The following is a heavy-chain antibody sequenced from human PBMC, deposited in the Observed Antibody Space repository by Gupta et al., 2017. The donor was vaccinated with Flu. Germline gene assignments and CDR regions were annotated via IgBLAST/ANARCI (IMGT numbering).Heavy chain of an antibody. J-gene: IGHJ3*02. V-gene: IGHV1-46*01. CDR2: INPSGGST. Sequence: QVQLVQSGAEVKKPGASVKVSCKASGYTFTSYYMHWVRQAPGQGLEWMGIINPSGGSTSYAQKFQGRVTMTRDTSTSTVYMELSSLRSEDTAVYYCARDYYCSSTSCHAFDIWGQGTMVTVSS. CDR1: GYTFTSYY. D-gene: IGHD2-2*01. CDR3: ARDYYCSSTSCHAFDI.